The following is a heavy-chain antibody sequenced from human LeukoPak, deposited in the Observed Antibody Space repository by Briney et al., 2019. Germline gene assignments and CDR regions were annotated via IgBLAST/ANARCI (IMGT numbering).Heavy chain of an antibody. D-gene: IGHD1-26*01. CDR1: GFNFSNYE. Sequence: GGSLRLSCGASGFNFSNYEMNWVRQAPGKGLEWTSYISDSGETTYYADSAKGRFTISRDNAKNSVFLQIDSLRAEDTAVYYCARDTSIVGVTGAGFDYWGQGTLVTVSS. V-gene: IGHV3-48*03. CDR2: ISDSGETT. CDR3: ARDTSIVGVTGAGFDY. J-gene: IGHJ4*02.